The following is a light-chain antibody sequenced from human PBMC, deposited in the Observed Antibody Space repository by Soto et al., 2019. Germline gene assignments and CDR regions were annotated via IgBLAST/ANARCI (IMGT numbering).Light chain of an antibody. J-gene: IGLJ3*02. V-gene: IGLV2-14*03. CDR1: NSDIGAYNS. Sequence: QSVLTQPASVSGSPGQSITISCTGTNSDIGAYNSVSWYQQHPDKAPKLLIYDVSNRPSGVSTRFSGSKSGNTASLTISGLQAEDEADYYCSSYTTSYTLVFGGGTKLTVL. CDR2: DVS. CDR3: SSYTTSYTLV.